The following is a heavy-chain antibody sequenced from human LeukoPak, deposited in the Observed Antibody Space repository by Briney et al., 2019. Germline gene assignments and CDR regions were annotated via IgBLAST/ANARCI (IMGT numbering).Heavy chain of an antibody. CDR2: IRNKVNSYTT. CDR1: GFSFSDHF. Sequence: GGSLRLSCAASGFSFSDHFMDWVRQAPGKGLEWVGRIRNKVNSYTTDFAASVKGRFTISRDDSKNSLYLQMSSLKTEDTAMYYCASASAGLIEYWGQGTLVTVSS. J-gene: IGHJ4*02. V-gene: IGHV3-72*01. CDR3: ASASAGLIEY.